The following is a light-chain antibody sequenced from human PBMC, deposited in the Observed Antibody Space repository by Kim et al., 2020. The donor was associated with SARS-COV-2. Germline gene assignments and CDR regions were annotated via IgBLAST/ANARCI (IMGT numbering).Light chain of an antibody. CDR3: SSYAGSSTLWV. CDR2: EVT. CDR1: SSDMRSYDL. J-gene: IGLJ3*02. Sequence: SITIACTGSSSDMRSYDLVNWYQQHPGKAPKIINYEVTKRASGVSYRFSGSKCGDTASLTISGLQPEDEADYHCSSYAGSSTLWVLGGGTQLTVL. V-gene: IGLV2-23*02.